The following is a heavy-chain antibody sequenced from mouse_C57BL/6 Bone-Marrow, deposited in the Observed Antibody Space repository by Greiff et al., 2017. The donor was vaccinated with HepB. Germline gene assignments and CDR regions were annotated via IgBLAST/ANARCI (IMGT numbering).Heavy chain of an antibody. Sequence: EVKVEESGGGLVKPGGSLKLSCAASGFTFSSYAMSWVRQTPEKRLEWVATISDGGSYTYYPDNVKGRFTISRDNAKNNLYLQMSHLKSEDTAMYYCGRGLYAMDYWGQGTSVTVSS. CDR2: ISDGGSYT. CDR3: GRGLYAMDY. CDR1: GFTFSSYA. J-gene: IGHJ4*01. V-gene: IGHV5-4*03.